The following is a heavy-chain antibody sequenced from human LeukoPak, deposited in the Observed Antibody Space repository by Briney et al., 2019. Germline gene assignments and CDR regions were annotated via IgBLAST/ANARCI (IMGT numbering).Heavy chain of an antibody. V-gene: IGHV1-2*02. Sequence: ASVKVSCKASGYTFTGYYMHWVRQAPGQGLEWMEWINPNSGGTNYAQKFQGRVTMTRDTSISTAYMELSRLRSDDTAVYYCARAGYGGNPDDYWGQGTLVTVSS. J-gene: IGHJ4*02. CDR1: GYTFTGYY. D-gene: IGHD4-23*01. CDR2: INPNSGGT. CDR3: ARAGYGGNPDDY.